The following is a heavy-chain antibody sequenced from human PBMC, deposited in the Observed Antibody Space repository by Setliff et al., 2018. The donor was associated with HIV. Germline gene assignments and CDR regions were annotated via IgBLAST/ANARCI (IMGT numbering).Heavy chain of an antibody. V-gene: IGHV3-7*04. Sequence: GGSLRLSCTASRFTFSRYWMSWVRQAPGKGLEWVANIKQDGSEKYYVDSVKGRFTISRDNAKNSLSLQMNSLRAEDTAVYYCLRERNFWSGYTYYFDYWGQGTLVTVSS. J-gene: IGHJ4*02. CDR1: RFTFSRYW. CDR2: IKQDGSEK. D-gene: IGHD3-3*01. CDR3: LRERNFWSGYTYYFDY.